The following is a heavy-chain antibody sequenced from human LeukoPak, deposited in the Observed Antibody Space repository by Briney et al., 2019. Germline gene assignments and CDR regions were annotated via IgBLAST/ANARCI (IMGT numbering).Heavy chain of an antibody. CDR2: ISFDGSDK. D-gene: IGHD3-10*01. CDR3: VKVRLSITMVRGVFDY. Sequence: PGGSLRLSCAASGFTFSSHAMHWVRQAPGKGLEWVALISFDGSDKYYADSVKGRFTISRDNSKNTLYLQMNSLRAEDTAVYYCVKVRLSITMVRGVFDYWGQGTLVTVSS. V-gene: IGHV3-30*04. CDR1: GFTFSSHA. J-gene: IGHJ4*02.